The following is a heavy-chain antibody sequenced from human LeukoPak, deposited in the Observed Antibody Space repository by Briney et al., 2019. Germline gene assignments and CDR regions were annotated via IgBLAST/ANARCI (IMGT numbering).Heavy chain of an antibody. CDR3: AGSFGDVKNF. CDR2: IKPDGSEK. CDR1: GFNFRDHW. J-gene: IGHJ4*01. V-gene: IGHV3-7*01. D-gene: IGHD3-10*01. Sequence: GGSLRLSCAGSGFNFRDHWMSWLRQAPGKGPEWVAHIKPDGSEKYYVDSVQGRFIISRDDARNSLSLQMNSLRAEDTAVYYCAGSFGDVKNFWGQGTLVTVSS.